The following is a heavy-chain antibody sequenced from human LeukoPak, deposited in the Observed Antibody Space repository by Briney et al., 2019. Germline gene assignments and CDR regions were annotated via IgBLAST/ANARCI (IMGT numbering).Heavy chain of an antibody. D-gene: IGHD3-10*01. CDR3: ARDGSGSYIDY. V-gene: IGHV3-48*01. Sequence: GRSLRLSCAASGFTFSSYGMHWVRQAPGKGLEWVSYISRSSSTIYFADSVKGRFTISRDNAKNSLYLQMNSLRAEDTAVYYCARDGSGSYIDYWGQGTLVTVSS. J-gene: IGHJ4*02. CDR2: ISRSSSTI. CDR1: GFTFSSYG.